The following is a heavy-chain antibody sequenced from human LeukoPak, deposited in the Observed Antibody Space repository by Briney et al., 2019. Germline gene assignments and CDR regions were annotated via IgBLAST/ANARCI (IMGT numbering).Heavy chain of an antibody. CDR2: TFSGDSI. J-gene: IGHJ4*02. Sequence: GGSLRLSCAASGFSVDGNYMTWVRQAPGKGLEWVSVTFSGDSIYYADSVKGRFTISRDNSKNTLNLQMNSLRAEDTAVYYCARVIWFGESKRDYWGQGTLVTVSS. D-gene: IGHD3-10*01. CDR3: ARVIWFGESKRDY. CDR1: GFSVDGNY. V-gene: IGHV3-66*01.